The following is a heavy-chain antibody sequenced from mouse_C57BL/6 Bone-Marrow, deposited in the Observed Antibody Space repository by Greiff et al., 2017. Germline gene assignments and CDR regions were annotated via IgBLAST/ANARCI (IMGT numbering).Heavy chain of an antibody. CDR1: GYTFTSYW. J-gene: IGHJ1*03. D-gene: IGHD4-1*01. V-gene: IGHV1-55*01. Sequence: QVQLQQPGAGLVKPGASVKMSCTASGYTFTSYWITWVKQRPGQGLEWIGDIYPGSGSTNYNEKFKSKATLTVDTSSSTAYLQLSSLTSEDSAVYYCSREGLDWDVLWYVDVWGTGTTVTVAS. CDR3: SREGLDWDVLWYVDV. CDR2: IYPGSGST.